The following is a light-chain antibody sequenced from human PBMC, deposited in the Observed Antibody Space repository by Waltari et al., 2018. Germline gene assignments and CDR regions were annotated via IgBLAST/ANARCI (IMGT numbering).Light chain of an antibody. V-gene: IGLV2-14*03. CDR3: SSYTSTSTLV. CDR1: SSDVGGYDY. CDR2: DVS. J-gene: IGLJ1*01. Sequence: QSALTQPASVSGSPGQSITISCTGTSSDVGGYDYVSWYQPHPGQAPQLLIFDVSYRPSGVSTRFSGSTSGNTASLTISGLQAEDEADYSCSSYTSTSTLVFGSGTKVTVL.